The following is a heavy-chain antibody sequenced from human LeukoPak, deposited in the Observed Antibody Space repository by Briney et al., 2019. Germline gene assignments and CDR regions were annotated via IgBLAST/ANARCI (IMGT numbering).Heavy chain of an antibody. Sequence: SETLSLTCTVSGVSTTNGIYYWAWIRQPPRKGLEWIGSVHNVGSTYYNLSLRSRVTMSIDTSKNQFSLRLNSVTAADTAVYYCARHAEYNSGWHFYLDHWGQGILVTVSS. CDR1: GVSTTNGIYY. CDR2: VHNVGST. V-gene: IGHV4-39*01. CDR3: ARHAEYNSGWHFYLDH. J-gene: IGHJ4*02. D-gene: IGHD6-19*01.